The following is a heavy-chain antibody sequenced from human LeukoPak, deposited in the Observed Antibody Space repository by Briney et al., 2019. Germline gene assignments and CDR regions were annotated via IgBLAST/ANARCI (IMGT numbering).Heavy chain of an antibody. V-gene: IGHV3-30*18. CDR1: GFTFSSYG. J-gene: IGHJ6*02. D-gene: IGHD3-10*01. Sequence: PGRSLRLSCAASGFTFSSYGMHWVRQAPGKGLEWVAVISYDGSNKYYADSVKGRFTISRDNSKNTLYLQMNSLRAEDTAVYYCAKDDGSGSYGYYYGMDVWGQGTTVTVSS. CDR3: AKDDGSGSYGYYYGMDV. CDR2: ISYDGSNK.